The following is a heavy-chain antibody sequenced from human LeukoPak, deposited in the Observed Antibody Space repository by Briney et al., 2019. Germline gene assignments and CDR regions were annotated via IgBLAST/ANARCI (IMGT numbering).Heavy chain of an antibody. J-gene: IGHJ3*02. V-gene: IGHV1-8*01. Sequence: ASVKVSCKASGYTFTSYDINWVRQATGQGLEWMGWMNPNSGNTGYAQKFQGRVTMTRNTSISTAYMELSSLRSEDTAVYYCARIDGMIGTAAFDIWGQGTMVTVSS. CDR2: MNPNSGNT. D-gene: IGHD3-22*01. CDR1: GYTFTSYD. CDR3: ARIDGMIGTAAFDI.